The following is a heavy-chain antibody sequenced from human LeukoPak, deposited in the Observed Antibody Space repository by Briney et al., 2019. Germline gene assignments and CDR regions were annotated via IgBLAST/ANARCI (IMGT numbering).Heavy chain of an antibody. CDR3: AVAGVGPFDI. V-gene: IGHV3-23*01. D-gene: IGHD6-19*01. J-gene: IGHJ3*02. Sequence: PGGSLRLSCAASGFTFSSYAMTWVRQAPGKGLEWVSRISDSGGGAYYADSAKGRFTISRDNSKNTLYLQVNSLRAEDTAVYYCAVAGVGPFDIWGQGTMVIVSS. CDR2: ISDSGGGA. CDR1: GFTFSSYA.